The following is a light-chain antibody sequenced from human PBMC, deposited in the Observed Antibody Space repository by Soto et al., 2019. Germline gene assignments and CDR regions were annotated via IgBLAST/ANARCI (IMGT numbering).Light chain of an antibody. CDR1: QSLSNTY. CDR3: QLYGVSPKT. CDR2: DAS. J-gene: IGKJ1*01. Sequence: EILLTQSPGTLSLSPGERATLSCRTSQSLSNTYLAWYQQKPGQAPRLLIFDASTRATGIPDRFSGSGSGTDFTLTISRLEPEDFAVYYCQLYGVSPKTFGQGTKVDI. V-gene: IGKV3-20*01.